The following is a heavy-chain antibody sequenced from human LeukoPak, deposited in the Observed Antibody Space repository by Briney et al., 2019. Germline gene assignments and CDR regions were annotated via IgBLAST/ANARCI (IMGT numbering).Heavy chain of an antibody. CDR3: ARSERKYYYDSSGYYFDS. Sequence: SETLSLTCIVSGGSISSSSSYWGWIRQPPGKELEWLGNIYYTGSTYYNPSLKSRVTTSVDTSKNQFSLKLSSVTAADTAVYYCARSERKYYYDSSGYYFDSWGQGTLVTVSS. CDR1: GGSISSSSSY. CDR2: IYYTGST. J-gene: IGHJ4*02. D-gene: IGHD3-22*01. V-gene: IGHV4-39*01.